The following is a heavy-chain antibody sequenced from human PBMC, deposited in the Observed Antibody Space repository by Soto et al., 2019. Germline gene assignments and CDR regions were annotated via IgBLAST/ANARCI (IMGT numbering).Heavy chain of an antibody. V-gene: IGHV1-18*01. J-gene: IGHJ6*02. CDR2: ISPYTGNT. Sequence: QVQLVQSGDEVKKPGASVKVSCKASGYIFVNYGIAWVRQAPGQGLEWMGWISPYTGNTHSATKTQGRLTLPTDTSTSTAYMDLGSLTSDDTAVYYCVMVDNYVTPTPQDVWGQGTTVTV. D-gene: IGHD3-16*01. CDR1: GYIFVNYG. CDR3: VMVDNYVTPTPQDV.